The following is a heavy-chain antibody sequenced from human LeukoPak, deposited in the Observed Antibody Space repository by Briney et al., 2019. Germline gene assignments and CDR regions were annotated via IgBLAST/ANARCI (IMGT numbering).Heavy chain of an antibody. CDR2: IKSKTDGGTT. CDR3: TTLCSTSCSIPPRIRSCYYWFDP. V-gene: IGHV3-15*01. Sequence: GGSLRLSCAASGFTFSNAWMSWVRQAPGKGLEWVGRIKSKTDGGTTDYAAPVKGRFTISRDDSKNTLYLQMNSLKTEDTAVYYCTTLCSTSCSIPPRIRSCYYWFDPWGQGTLVTVSS. CDR1: GFTFSNAW. D-gene: IGHD2-2*01. J-gene: IGHJ5*02.